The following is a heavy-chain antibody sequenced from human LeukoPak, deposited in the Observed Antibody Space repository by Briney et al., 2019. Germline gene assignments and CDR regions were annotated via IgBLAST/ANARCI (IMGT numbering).Heavy chain of an antibody. Sequence: GGSLRLSCTASGFAFDEHGMGWVRQVPGKGLEWVSGINWSGGSTSYADPLRGRFTTSRDNTKNTLYLQMDSLRAEDTALYYCARTPITSPFYFDYWGQGTPVTVSS. V-gene: IGHV3-20*04. CDR1: GFAFDEHG. CDR3: ARTPITSPFYFDY. CDR2: INWSGGST. J-gene: IGHJ4*02. D-gene: IGHD2-2*01.